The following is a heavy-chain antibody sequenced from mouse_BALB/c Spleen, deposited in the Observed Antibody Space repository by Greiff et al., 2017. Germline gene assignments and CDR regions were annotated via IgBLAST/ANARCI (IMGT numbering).Heavy chain of an antibody. CDR3: AREDWYAMDY. CDR2: INSNGGST. CDR1: GFTFSSYG. J-gene: IGHJ4*01. D-gene: IGHD4-1*01. V-gene: IGHV5-6-3*01. Sequence: EVKLMESGGGLVQPGGSLKLSCAASGFTFSSYGMSWVRQTPDKRLELVATINSNGGSTYYPDSVKGRFTISRDNAKNTLYLQMSSLKSEDTAMYYCAREDWYAMDYWGQGTSVTVSS.